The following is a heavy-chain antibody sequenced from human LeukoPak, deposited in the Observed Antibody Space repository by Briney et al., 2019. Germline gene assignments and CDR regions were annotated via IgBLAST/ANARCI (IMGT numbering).Heavy chain of an antibody. CDR1: GGSISSSSYY. CDR3: ARDQGRFGELGFDY. Sequence: PSETLSLTCTVSGGSISSSSYYWGWIRQPPGKGLEWIGSIYYSGSTYYNPSLKSRVTISVDTSKNQFSLKLSSVTAADTAVYYCARDQGRFGELGFDYWGQGTLVTVSS. D-gene: IGHD3-10*01. V-gene: IGHV4-39*07. CDR2: IYYSGST. J-gene: IGHJ4*02.